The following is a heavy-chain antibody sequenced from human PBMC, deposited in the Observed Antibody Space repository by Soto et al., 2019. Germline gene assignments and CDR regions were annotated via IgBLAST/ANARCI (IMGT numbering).Heavy chain of an antibody. CDR2: ISGSGGST. CDR3: AKYPEYSGYDGTYFDY. V-gene: IGHV3-23*01. J-gene: IGHJ4*02. Sequence: GGSLRLSCAASGFNFSSYAMSWVRQAPGKGLEWVSTISGSGGSTYYADSAKGRFTISRDNSKNTLYVQMNSLRAEDTAVYYCAKYPEYSGYDGTYFDYCGQATLVTVS. D-gene: IGHD5-12*01. CDR1: GFNFSSYA.